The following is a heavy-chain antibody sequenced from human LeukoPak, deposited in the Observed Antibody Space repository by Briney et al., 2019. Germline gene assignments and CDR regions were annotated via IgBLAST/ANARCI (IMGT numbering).Heavy chain of an antibody. CDR1: GFAFSSYA. Sequence: GGSLRLSCAASGFAFSSYAMSWVRQAPGKGLEWVSSVSGSGGSTYYADSVKGRFTISRDNSKNTLYLQMNSLRAEDTAVYYCAKALRSKNYYYYGMDVWGQGTTVTVSS. V-gene: IGHV3-23*01. CDR3: AKALRSKNYYYYGMDV. CDR2: VSGSGGST. D-gene: IGHD1-26*01. J-gene: IGHJ6*02.